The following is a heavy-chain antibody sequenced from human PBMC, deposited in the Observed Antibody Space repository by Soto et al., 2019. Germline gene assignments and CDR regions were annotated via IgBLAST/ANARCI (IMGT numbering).Heavy chain of an antibody. CDR1: GFTFSGYG. CDR2: ISNDGRTK. CDR3: AKDRVSAHNSGWPQGH. J-gene: IGHJ4*02. Sequence: PVGSLRLSCAASGFTFSGYGMHWVRQAPGKGLEWVAAISNDGRTKYYADSVKGRFTISRDNSKGTLDLQMNSLRVEDTAIYYCAKDRVSAHNSGWPQGHWGQGTLVTVSS. V-gene: IGHV3-30*18. D-gene: IGHD6-19*01.